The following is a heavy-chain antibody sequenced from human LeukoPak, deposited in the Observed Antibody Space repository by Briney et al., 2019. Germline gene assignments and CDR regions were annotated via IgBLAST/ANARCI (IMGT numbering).Heavy chain of an antibody. CDR3: ARATRDSSGYSPFDY. D-gene: IGHD3-22*01. CDR2: ISDSGDRT. V-gene: IGHV3-23*01. Sequence: SGGSLRLSCAASRLTFSNYAMSWVRQAPGKGLEWVSAISDSGDRTYYADSVKGRFTISRDNAKNSLYLQMNSLRAEDTAVYYCARATRDSSGYSPFDYWGQGTLVTVSS. CDR1: RLTFSNYA. J-gene: IGHJ4*02.